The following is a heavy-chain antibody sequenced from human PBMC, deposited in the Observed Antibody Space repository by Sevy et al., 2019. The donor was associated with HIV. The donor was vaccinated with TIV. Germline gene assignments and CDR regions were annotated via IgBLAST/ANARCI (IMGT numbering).Heavy chain of an antibody. Sequence: ASVKVSCKASGYTFTGHYMHWLRQAPGQGLEWMGWINPNRGSTDYAQKFQGRVTLTRDTSISTAYLELSRLTSDDTAVYYCARVFPYCSGGSCYSPYDAFDIWGQGTMVTVSS. CDR2: INPNRGST. J-gene: IGHJ3*02. CDR1: GYTFTGHY. D-gene: IGHD2-15*01. CDR3: ARVFPYCSGGSCYSPYDAFDI. V-gene: IGHV1-2*02.